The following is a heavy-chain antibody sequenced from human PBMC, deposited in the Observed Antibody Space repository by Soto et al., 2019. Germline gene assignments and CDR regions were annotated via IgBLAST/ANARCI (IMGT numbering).Heavy chain of an antibody. CDR1: GGTFSNYV. CDR2: IIPISGAA. CDR3: ARDMTRTVVPYFDF. V-gene: IGHV1-69*06. Sequence: SVKISCKASGGTFSNYVVNWVRQAPGQGLEWMGRIIPISGAANYAQKFQGRVTITADKSTSTSYMELSSLRSEDTAVYYCARDMTRTVVPYFDFWGQGTLVTVSS. J-gene: IGHJ4*02. D-gene: IGHD1-7*01.